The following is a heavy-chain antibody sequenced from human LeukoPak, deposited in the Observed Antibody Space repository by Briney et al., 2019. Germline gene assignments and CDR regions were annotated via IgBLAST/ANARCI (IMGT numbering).Heavy chain of an antibody. CDR1: GYTFTSYG. J-gene: IGHJ4*02. CDR2: ISAYNGNT. CDR3: ATSIAVAGSLDY. V-gene: IGHV1-18*01. D-gene: IGHD6-19*01. Sequence: ASVKVSCKASGYTFTSYGISWVRQAPGQGLEWMGWISAYNGNTNYAQKLQGRVTMTTDTSTSTAYMELRSLRSEDTAVYYCATSIAVAGSLDYWGQGTLVTVSS.